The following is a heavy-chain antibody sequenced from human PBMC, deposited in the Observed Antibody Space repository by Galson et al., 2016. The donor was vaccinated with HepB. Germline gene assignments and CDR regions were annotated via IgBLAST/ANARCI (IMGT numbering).Heavy chain of an antibody. CDR3: GTPDRMTVTGTPGYYYYALDV. V-gene: IGHV1-69*13. D-gene: IGHD6-19*01. J-gene: IGHJ6*02. Sequence: SVKVSCKASGGTLSSYAISWVRQAPGQGLEWMGGVIPMFGRTNYAQSFQGRVTITADESTSTAYMELSGLRSEDTAMYFCGTPDRMTVTGTPGYYYYALDVWGQGTTVTVSS. CDR1: GGTLSSYA. CDR2: VIPMFGRT.